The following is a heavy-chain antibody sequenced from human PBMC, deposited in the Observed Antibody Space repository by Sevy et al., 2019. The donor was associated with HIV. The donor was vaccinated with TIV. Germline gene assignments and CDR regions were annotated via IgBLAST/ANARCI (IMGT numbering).Heavy chain of an antibody. CDR2: SRNKADSYTT. V-gene: IGHV3-72*01. D-gene: IGHD6-13*01. CDR3: TTHAGIAAAGRVFDY. J-gene: IGHJ4*02. CDR1: GFTFSDHY. Sequence: GGSLRLSCAASGFTFSDHYMEWVRQAPGKGLEWVGRSRNKADSYTTEYAASVKGRFTISRDDSKNSLYLQMNSLKTEDTAVYYCTTHAGIAAAGRVFDYWGQGTLVTVSS.